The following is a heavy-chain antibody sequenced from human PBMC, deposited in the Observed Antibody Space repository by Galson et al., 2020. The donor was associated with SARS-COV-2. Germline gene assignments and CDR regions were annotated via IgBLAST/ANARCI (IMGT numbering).Heavy chain of an antibody. CDR3: ARDLYYYGMDV. Sequence: GGSLRLSCAASGFTVSSNYMSWVRPAPGKGLEWVSVISSGGSTYYADSVKGRFTISRDNSKNTLYLQMNSLRAEDTAVYYCARDLYYYGMDVWGQGTTVTVSS. CDR1: GFTVSSNY. J-gene: IGHJ6*02. V-gene: IGHV3-53*01. CDR2: ISSGGST.